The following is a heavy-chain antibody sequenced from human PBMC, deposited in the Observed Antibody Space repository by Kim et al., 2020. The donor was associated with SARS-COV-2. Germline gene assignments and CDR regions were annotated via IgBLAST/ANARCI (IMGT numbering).Heavy chain of an antibody. D-gene: IGHD6-19*01. CDR2: IRNKVNTYTT. CDR1: GFTFSDYY. J-gene: IGHJ3*01. Sequence: GGSLRLSCAASGFTFSDYYMDWIRQAPGKGLEWVGRIRNKVNTYTTEYAASVKGRFTISRDDSKNSVYLHMNSLEIEDTAVYYCARDVSTAVPGTEESAFDVWGQGTLVTVSS. CDR3: ARDVSTAVPGTEESAFDV. V-gene: IGHV3-72*01.